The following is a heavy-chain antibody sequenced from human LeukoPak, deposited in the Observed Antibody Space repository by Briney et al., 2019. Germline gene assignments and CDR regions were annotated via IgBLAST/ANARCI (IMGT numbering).Heavy chain of an antibody. V-gene: IGHV3-74*01. CDR2: INTDGSSS. CDR1: RFTFGSYW. J-gene: IGHJ4*02. D-gene: IGHD1-14*01. Sequence: AGGSLRLSCAASRFTFGSYWMHWVRQAPGKGLVWVSRINTDGSSSTYADSVKGRFTISRDNAKNTLYLQMNSLRAEDTAVYYCASRTGVYWGQGTLVTVSS. CDR3: ASRTGVY.